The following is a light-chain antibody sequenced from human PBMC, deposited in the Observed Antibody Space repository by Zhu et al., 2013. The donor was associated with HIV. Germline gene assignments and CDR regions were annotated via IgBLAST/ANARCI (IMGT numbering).Light chain of an antibody. J-gene: IGKJ2*01. CDR2: DTS. V-gene: IGKV3D-15*01. CDR1: HSVSRK. CDR3: QQRSKWPPFT. Sequence: EIVMTQSPATLSVSPGERATLSCRASHSVSRKLSWYQHKPGQAPRLLIYDTSIRATGIPDRFSGSGSGTEFTLTISSLQSEDFAVYYCQQRSKWPPFTFGQGTKLEIK.